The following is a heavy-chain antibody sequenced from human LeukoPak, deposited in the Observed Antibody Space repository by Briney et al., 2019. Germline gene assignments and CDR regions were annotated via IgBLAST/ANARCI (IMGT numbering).Heavy chain of an antibody. J-gene: IGHJ2*01. CDR1: GGSISSYY. V-gene: IGHV4-59*01. CDR3: TRDPSTAADDWYFDL. D-gene: IGHD6-13*01. CDR2: IYYTGST. Sequence: PWETLRPTSTVSGGSISSYYWSWMRQPPGKGLEWIGYIYYTGSTNYNPSLKGRVTISVYTSKNQFSLRLSSVTAADTAVYFCTRDPSTAADDWYFDL.